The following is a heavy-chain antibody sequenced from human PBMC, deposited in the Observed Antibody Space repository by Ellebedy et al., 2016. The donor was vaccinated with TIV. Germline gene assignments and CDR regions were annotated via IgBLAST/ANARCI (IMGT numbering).Heavy chain of an antibody. Sequence: GGSLRLSXEASGFTFNFYGLTWVRQAPGKGLEWVSSISGSGRSTYSADSVKARFTISRDNSKETVYLQMTNLRAEDTAVYFCTKGGDDGDYSTHLYHYMAVWGRGTTVIVSS. CDR1: GFTFNFYG. CDR2: ISGSGRST. D-gene: IGHD4-17*01. CDR3: TKGGDDGDYSTHLYHYMAV. J-gene: IGHJ6*03. V-gene: IGHV3-23*01.